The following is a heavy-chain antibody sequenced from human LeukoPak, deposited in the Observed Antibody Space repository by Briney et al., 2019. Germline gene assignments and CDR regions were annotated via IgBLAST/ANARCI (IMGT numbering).Heavy chain of an antibody. CDR2: IYYSGST. J-gene: IGHJ4*02. Sequence: PSETLSLTCTVSGGSISSSSYYWGWIRQPPGKGLEWIGSIYYSGSTYYNPSLKSRVTISVDTSKNQFSLKLSSVTAADTAVYYCARGYFDWLVPFDYWGQGTLVTVSS. CDR1: GGSISSSSYY. CDR3: ARGYFDWLVPFDY. V-gene: IGHV4-39*01. D-gene: IGHD3-9*01.